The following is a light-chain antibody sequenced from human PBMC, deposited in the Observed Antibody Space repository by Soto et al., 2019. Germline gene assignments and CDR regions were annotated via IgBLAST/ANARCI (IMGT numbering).Light chain of an antibody. CDR1: NIGTKS. V-gene: IGLV3-21*04. CDR2: YNS. Sequence: SYELTQPPSVSVAPGKTATITCGGNNIGTKSVYWYQQKAGQAPVLVIYYNSDRPSGIPERFSGSNSGNTATLTISRVEVGDEADYYCQVWDSSSDHVVFGGGTKLTVL. CDR3: QVWDSSSDHVV. J-gene: IGLJ2*01.